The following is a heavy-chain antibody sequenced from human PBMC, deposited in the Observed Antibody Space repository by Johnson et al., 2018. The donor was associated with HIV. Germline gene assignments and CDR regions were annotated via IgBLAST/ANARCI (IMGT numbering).Heavy chain of an antibody. D-gene: IGHD1-7*01. V-gene: IGHV3-NL1*01. CDR2: ISGSGGST. CDR3: ATSLTGTRPFDI. CDR1: GFAFSSYG. J-gene: IGHJ3*02. Sequence: QVQLVESGGGVVQPGGSLRLSCVASGFAFSSYGMHWVRQAPGKGLEWVSAISGSGGSTYYADSVKGRFTISRDNSKNTLYLQMNSLRAEDTAVYYCATSLTGTRPFDIWGQGTMVTVSS.